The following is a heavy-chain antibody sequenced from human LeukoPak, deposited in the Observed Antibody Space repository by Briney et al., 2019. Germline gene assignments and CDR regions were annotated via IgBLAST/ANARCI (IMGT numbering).Heavy chain of an antibody. CDR1: GFTFSSYA. V-gene: IGHV3-23*01. J-gene: IGHJ5*02. Sequence: GGSLRLSCAASGFTFSSYAMSWVRQAPGMGLEWVSAISGSGGSTYYADSVKGRSTISRDNSKNTLYLQMNSLRAEDMAVYYCAKDRFGYCSSTSCYDWFDPWGQGTLVTVSS. CDR3: AKDRFGYCSSTSCYDWFDP. D-gene: IGHD2-2*03. CDR2: ISGSGGST.